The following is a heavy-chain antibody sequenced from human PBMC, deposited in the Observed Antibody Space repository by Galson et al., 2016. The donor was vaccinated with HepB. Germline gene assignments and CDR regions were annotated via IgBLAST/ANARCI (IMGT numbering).Heavy chain of an antibody. J-gene: IGHJ1*01. CDR3: ARSIEMTTIYFQH. Sequence: SVKVSCKASGYSFTGYAMHWVRQAPGQRLEWMGAINPSGGGTRYAQNFQGRLTMTRDTSTSTVYMELSSLRSEDTAVYYCARSIEMTTIYFQHWGQGTLVTVSS. V-gene: IGHV1-46*01. CDR1: GYSFTGYA. D-gene: IGHD5-24*01. CDR2: INPSGGGT.